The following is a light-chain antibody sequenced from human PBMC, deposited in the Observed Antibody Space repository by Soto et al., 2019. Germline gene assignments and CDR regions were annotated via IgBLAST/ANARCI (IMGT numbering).Light chain of an antibody. CDR3: QKYNTAPLT. CDR1: QGISDY. Sequence: DIPMTQSPSSLSASVGDRVTITCRASQGISDYLAWYQQKPGKVPKLLIFAASILRSGVPSRFGGRGSGTNFTLTISSLQPEDVATYYCQKYNTAPLTFGQGTKVEMK. CDR2: AAS. J-gene: IGKJ1*01. V-gene: IGKV1-27*01.